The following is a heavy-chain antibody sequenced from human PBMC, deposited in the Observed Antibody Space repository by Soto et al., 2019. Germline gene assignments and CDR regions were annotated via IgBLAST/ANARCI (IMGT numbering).Heavy chain of an antibody. Sequence: GGCLRLSSAASGVTLSSYAMDWVRQAPGKGLEYVSAISSNGGSTYYANSVKGRFTISRDNSKNTLYLQMGSLRAEDMAVYYCARDQIGSGSYSAFEFDYWGQGTLVTVSS. D-gene: IGHD3-10*01. CDR3: ARDQIGSGSYSAFEFDY. CDR1: GVTLSSYA. V-gene: IGHV3-64*01. CDR2: ISSNGGST. J-gene: IGHJ4*02.